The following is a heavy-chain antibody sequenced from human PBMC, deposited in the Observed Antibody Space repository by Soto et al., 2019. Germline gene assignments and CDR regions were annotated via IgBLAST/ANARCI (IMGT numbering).Heavy chain of an antibody. V-gene: IGHV3-21*01. CDR3: ARGLYDSSGYYMPYFDY. J-gene: IGHJ4*02. Sequence: GGSLRLSCAASGFTFSSYAVNWVRQAPGKGLEWVSSISSSSSFIDYAASVKGRFTISRDNAKNSLYLQTNSLRAEDTAVYYCARGLYDSSGYYMPYFDYWGQGALVTVSS. CDR1: GFTFSSYA. CDR2: ISSSSSFI. D-gene: IGHD3-22*01.